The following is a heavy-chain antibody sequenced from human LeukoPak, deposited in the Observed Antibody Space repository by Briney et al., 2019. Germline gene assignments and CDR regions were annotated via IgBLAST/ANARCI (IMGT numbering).Heavy chain of an antibody. Sequence: RAGGSLRLSRAASGFTFSSYSMNWVRQAPGKGLEWVSSISSSSSYIYYADSVKGRFTISRDNAKNSLYLQMNSLRAEDTAVYYCARDLRVGATLYYYYYYMDVWGKGTTVTVSS. J-gene: IGHJ6*03. CDR2: ISSSSSYI. CDR3: ARDLRVGATLYYYYYYMDV. D-gene: IGHD1-26*01. V-gene: IGHV3-21*01. CDR1: GFTFSSYS.